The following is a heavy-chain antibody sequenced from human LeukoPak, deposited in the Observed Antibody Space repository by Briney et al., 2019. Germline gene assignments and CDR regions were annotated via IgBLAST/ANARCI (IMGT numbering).Heavy chain of an antibody. D-gene: IGHD6-25*01. CDR1: GYTFNTYG. CDR3: ARDGSGHWFDP. J-gene: IGHJ5*02. CDR2: INAYNGDT. V-gene: IGHV1-18*04. Sequence: ASVKVSCKASGYTFNTYGISWVRQAPGQGLEWMGWINAYNGDTNHAQKFQGRVTMTTDTSTTTAYMELGSLRSDDTAVYYCARDGSGHWFDPWGQGTLVPVSS.